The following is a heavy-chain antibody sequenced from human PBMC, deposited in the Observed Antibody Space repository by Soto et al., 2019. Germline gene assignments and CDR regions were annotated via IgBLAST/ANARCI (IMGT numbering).Heavy chain of an antibody. J-gene: IGHJ4*02. D-gene: IGHD3-3*01. CDR2: IYHRGST. CDR3: ARGGRTIFGRYFDY. Sequence: PSETLSLTCAVSGGSISSGGYSWSWIRQPTGKGLEWIGYIYHRGSTYYNPSLKSRVTTSVDTSKNQFSLKLSSVTAADTAVYYCARGGRTIFGRYFDYWGQGTLVTVS. CDR1: GGSISSGGYS. V-gene: IGHV4-30-2*05.